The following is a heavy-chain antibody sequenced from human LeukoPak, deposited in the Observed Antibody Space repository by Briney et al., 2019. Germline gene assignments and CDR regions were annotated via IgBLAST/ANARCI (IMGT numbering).Heavy chain of an antibody. CDR1: GFTFSSYS. CDR3: ARENNWNDWDAFDI. CDR2: ISSSSGTI. J-gene: IGHJ3*02. D-gene: IGHD1-1*01. V-gene: IGHV3-48*04. Sequence: PGGSLRLSCAASGFTFSSYSMNWVRQAPGKGLEWLSYISSSSGTIYYADSVKGRFTISRDNAKNSLYLQMNSLRAEDTAVYYCARENNWNDWDAFDIWGQGTMVTVSS.